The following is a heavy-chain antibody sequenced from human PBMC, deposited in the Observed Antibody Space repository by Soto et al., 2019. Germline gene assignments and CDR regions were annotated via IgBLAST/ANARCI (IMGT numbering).Heavy chain of an antibody. CDR3: AKDCPSSYGEPYYYGMDV. Sequence: PGGSLRLSCAASGFTFSGYGMHWVRQAPGKGLEWVAVISYDGSNKYYADSVKGRFTISRDNSKNTLYLQMNSLRAEDTAVYYCAKDCPSSYGEPYYYGMDVWGQGTTVTVSS. V-gene: IGHV3-30*18. CDR1: GFTFSGYG. CDR2: ISYDGSNK. D-gene: IGHD4-17*01. J-gene: IGHJ6*02.